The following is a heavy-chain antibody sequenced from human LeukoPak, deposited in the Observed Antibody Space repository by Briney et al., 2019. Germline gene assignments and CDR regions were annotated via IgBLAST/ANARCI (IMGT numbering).Heavy chain of an antibody. J-gene: IGHJ4*02. CDR1: GYTFTCYY. CDR3: VSALYCSSTSCYWYYFDY. D-gene: IGHD2-2*01. Sequence: GASVKVSCKASGYTFTCYYMHWVRQAPGQGLEWMGWINPNSGGTNYAQKFQGRVTMTRDTSISTAYMQLSRLRSDDTAVYYCVSALYCSSTSCYWYYFDYWGQGTLVTVSS. V-gene: IGHV1-2*02. CDR2: INPNSGGT.